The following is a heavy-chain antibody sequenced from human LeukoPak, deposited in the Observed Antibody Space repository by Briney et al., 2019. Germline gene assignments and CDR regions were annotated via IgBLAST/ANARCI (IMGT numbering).Heavy chain of an antibody. J-gene: IGHJ4*02. V-gene: IGHV4-4*07. CDR3: ARDSRNYDILTGYPEYYFDY. CDR2: IYTSGST. D-gene: IGHD3-9*01. Sequence: SETLSLTCTVSGGSISSYYWSWIRQPAGKGLEWIGRIYTSGSTNYNPSLKSRVTISVDTSKNQFSLKLSSVTAADTAVYYCARDSRNYDILTGYPEYYFDYWGQGTLVTVSS. CDR1: GGSISSYY.